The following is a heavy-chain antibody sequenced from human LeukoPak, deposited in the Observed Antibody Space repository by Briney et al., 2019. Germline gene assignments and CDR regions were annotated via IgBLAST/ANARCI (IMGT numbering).Heavy chain of an antibody. J-gene: IGHJ4*02. CDR1: GGTFSSYA. V-gene: IGHV1-69*05. D-gene: IGHD2-8*01. CDR3: ARDSGYCTNGLCPDY. Sequence: GASVKVSCKASGGTFSSYAISWVRQAPGQGLEWMGRIIPIFGTANYAQKFQGRVTITTDESTSTAYMELSSLRSEDTAVYYCARDSGYCTNGLCPDYWGQGTLVTVSS. CDR2: IIPIFGTA.